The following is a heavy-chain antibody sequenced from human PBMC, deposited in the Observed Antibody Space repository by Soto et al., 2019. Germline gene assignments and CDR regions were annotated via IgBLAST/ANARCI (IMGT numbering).Heavy chain of an antibody. CDR3: ARTTRKHYYDSSGPADY. Sequence: ASVKVSCKASGYTFTSYGISWVLQAPGQGLEWMGWISAYNGNTNYAQKLQGRVTMATDTSTSTAYMGLRSLRSDDTAVYYCARTTRKHYYDSSGPADYWGQGTLVTGSS. CDR1: GYTFTSYG. J-gene: IGHJ4*02. D-gene: IGHD3-22*01. V-gene: IGHV1-18*01. CDR2: ISAYNGNT.